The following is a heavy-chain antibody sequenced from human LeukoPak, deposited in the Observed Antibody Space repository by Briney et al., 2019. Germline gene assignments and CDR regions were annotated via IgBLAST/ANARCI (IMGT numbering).Heavy chain of an antibody. CDR1: GFTFSSYG. J-gene: IGHJ6*02. CDR2: ISYDGSNK. D-gene: IGHD6-19*01. V-gene: IGHV3-30*18. CDR3: AKETGYSSGWSRKGSYYYGMDV. Sequence: GGSLRLSCAASGFTFSSYGMHWVRQAPGKGLEWVAVISYDGSNKYYADSVKGRFTISRDNSKNTLYLQMNSLRAEDTAVYYCAKETGYSSGWSRKGSYYYGMDVWGQGTTVTVSS.